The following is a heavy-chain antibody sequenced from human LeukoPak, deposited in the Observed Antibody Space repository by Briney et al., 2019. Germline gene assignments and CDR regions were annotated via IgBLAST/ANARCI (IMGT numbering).Heavy chain of an antibody. CDR3: ARLIAVAGLGIYYFDY. D-gene: IGHD6-19*01. J-gene: IGHJ4*02. CDR2: MNPNSGNT. V-gene: IGHV1-8*01. CDR1: GYTFTSYD. Sequence: ASVKVSCKASGYTFTSYDINWVRQATGQGLEWMGWMNPNSGNTGYAQKFQGRVTTTRNTSISTAYMELSSLRSEDTAVYYCARLIAVAGLGIYYFDYWGQGTLVTVSS.